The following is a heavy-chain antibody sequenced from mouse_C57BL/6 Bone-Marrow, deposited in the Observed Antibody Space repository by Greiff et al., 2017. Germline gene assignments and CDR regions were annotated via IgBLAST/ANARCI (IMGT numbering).Heavy chain of an antibody. CDR1: GYTFTSYW. D-gene: IGHD1-1*01. J-gene: IGHJ2*01. V-gene: IGHV1-59*01. CDR2: IDPSDSYT. CDR3: ARDYYGSSYDY. Sequence: QVQLQQPGAELVRPGTSVKLSCKASGYTFTSYWMHWVKQRPGQGLEWIGVIDPSDSYTNYNQKFKGKATLTVDTSSSTAYMQLSSLTSEDSAVYYCARDYYGSSYDYWAQGTTLTVSS.